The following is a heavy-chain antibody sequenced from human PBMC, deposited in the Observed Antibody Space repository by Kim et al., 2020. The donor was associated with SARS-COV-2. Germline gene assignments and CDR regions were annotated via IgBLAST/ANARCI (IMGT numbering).Heavy chain of an antibody. CDR3: ARDGTYYDFWSGYYLQGDYYYYYYMDV. Sequence: ASVKVSCKASGYTFTSYAMNWVRQAPGQGLEWMGWINTNTGNPTYAQGFTGRFVFSLDTSVSTAYLQINSLKAEDTAVYYCARDGTYYDFWSGYYLQGDYYYYYYMDVWGKGTTVTVSS. CDR1: GYTFTSYA. J-gene: IGHJ6*03. D-gene: IGHD3-3*01. V-gene: IGHV7-4-1*02. CDR2: INTNTGNP.